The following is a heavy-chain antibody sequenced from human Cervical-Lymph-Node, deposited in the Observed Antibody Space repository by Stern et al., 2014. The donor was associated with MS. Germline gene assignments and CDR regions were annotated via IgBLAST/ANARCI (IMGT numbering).Heavy chain of an antibody. CDR3: ARDWLVGATSHYFDY. CDR2: TNYRPKWYN. Sequence: QVQLQQSGPGLVKPSPTLSLTCAISGDTVSSTSAAWNWIRQSPSTGLEWLGRTNYRPKWYNNYAVSVKSRITINPDTSKNQFSLQLNSVTPEDTAVYYCARDWLVGATSHYFDYWGQGTLVTVSS. V-gene: IGHV6-1*01. CDR1: GDTVSSTSAA. D-gene: IGHD1-26*01. J-gene: IGHJ4*02.